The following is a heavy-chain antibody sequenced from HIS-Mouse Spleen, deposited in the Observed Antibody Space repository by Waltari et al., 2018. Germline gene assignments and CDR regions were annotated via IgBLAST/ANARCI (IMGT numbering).Heavy chain of an antibody. V-gene: IGHV4-30-4*01. CDR1: GGSISSGDYY. J-gene: IGHJ4*02. CDR2: IYYSGTT. CDR3: ARGAPYCSGGSCYPKYYFDY. D-gene: IGHD2-15*01. Sequence: QVQLQESGPGLVKPSQTLSLTCTVSGGSISSGDYYWSWIRQPPGKGLEWIGYIYYSGTTYYNPSLKSRVTISVDTSKNQCSLKLSSVTAADTAVYYCARGAPYCSGGSCYPKYYFDYWGQGTLVTVSS.